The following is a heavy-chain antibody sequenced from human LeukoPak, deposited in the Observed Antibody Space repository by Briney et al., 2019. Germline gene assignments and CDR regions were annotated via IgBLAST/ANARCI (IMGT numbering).Heavy chain of an antibody. CDR1: GGSISNTNYY. D-gene: IGHD6-13*01. V-gene: IGHV4-39*07. CDR3: AREEYSSDWYGHDS. CDR2: IYYTGTT. Sequence: PSETLSLTCTVSGGSISNTNYYWAWIRQPPGRGREGMGRIYYTGTTFDNPSLKSRVTLSVDTSKNQFSLRLTSVTAADTAFYYCAREEYSSDWYGHDSWGQGTLVTVSS. J-gene: IGHJ4*02.